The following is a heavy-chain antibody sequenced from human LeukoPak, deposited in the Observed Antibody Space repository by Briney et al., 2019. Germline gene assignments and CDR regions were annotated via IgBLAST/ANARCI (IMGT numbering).Heavy chain of an antibody. V-gene: IGHV3-21*01. Sequence: PGGSLRLSCAASGFTFSSYSMNWVRQAPGKGLEWVSSISSSSSYIYYADSVKGRFTISRDNATNSLYLQMNSLRAEDTAVYYCARDKALRGSSWYSVSDPFDYWGQGTLVTVSS. D-gene: IGHD6-13*01. CDR2: ISSSSSYI. CDR3: ARDKALRGSSWYSVSDPFDY. J-gene: IGHJ4*02. CDR1: GFTFSSYS.